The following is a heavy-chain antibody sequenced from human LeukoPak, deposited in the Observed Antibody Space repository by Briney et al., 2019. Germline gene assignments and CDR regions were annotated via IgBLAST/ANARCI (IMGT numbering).Heavy chain of an antibody. J-gene: IGHJ4*02. CDR1: GFTFSDYS. Sequence: SLTLSCAASGFTFSDYSMKWVRQAPGKGLEWVSSISSASSYKYYGDSVKGRFTISRDNAKNPLYLQMNSLRVEDTAVYYCARGPTLIGVAGTWPLDYWGQGTLARVSS. D-gene: IGHD6-19*01. CDR3: ARGPTLIGVAGTWPLDY. V-gene: IGHV3-21*01. CDR2: ISSASSYK.